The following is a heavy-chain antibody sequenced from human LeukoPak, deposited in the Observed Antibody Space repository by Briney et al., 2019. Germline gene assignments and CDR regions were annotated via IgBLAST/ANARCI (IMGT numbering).Heavy chain of an antibody. D-gene: IGHD3-10*01. CDR1: GFTVSSNY. CDR3: ARDRRLLYFGELFHDAFAI. J-gene: IGHJ3*02. Sequence: GGSLRLSCAASGFTVSSNYMNWVRQAPGKGLEWVSVIYSDGNTYYADSVKGRFTISRDNSKNTLYLQMNSLRAEDTAVYYCARDRRLLYFGELFHDAFAIWGQGTMVTVSS. CDR2: IYSDGNT. V-gene: IGHV3-53*01.